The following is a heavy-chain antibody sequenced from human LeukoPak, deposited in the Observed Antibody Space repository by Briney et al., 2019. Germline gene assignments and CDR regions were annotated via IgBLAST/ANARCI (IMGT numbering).Heavy chain of an antibody. J-gene: IGHJ4*02. CDR2: INSDGSST. CDR3: ARDLYSAGDC. V-gene: IGHV3-74*01. CDR1: GFTFSRYG. D-gene: IGHD1-26*01. Sequence: GGSLRLSCAASGFTFSRYGMHWVRQAPGKGLVWVSRINSDGSSTRHADSVKGRFTISRDNAKNTLYLQMSSLRAEDSAVYYCARDLYSAGDCWGQGTLVTVSS.